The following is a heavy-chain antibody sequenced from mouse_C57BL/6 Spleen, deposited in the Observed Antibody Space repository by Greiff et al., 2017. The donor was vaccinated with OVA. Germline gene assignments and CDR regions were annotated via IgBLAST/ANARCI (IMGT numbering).Heavy chain of an antibody. J-gene: IGHJ3*01. CDR3: TSGGRAWFAY. CDR2: IDPETGGT. CDR1: GYTFTDYE. Sequence: QVHVKQSGAELVRPGASVTLSCKASGYTFTDYEMHWVKQTPVHGLEWIGAIDPETGGTAYNQKFKGKAILTADKSSSTAYMELRSLTSEDSAVYYWTSGGRAWFAYWGQGTLVTVSA. V-gene: IGHV1-15*01.